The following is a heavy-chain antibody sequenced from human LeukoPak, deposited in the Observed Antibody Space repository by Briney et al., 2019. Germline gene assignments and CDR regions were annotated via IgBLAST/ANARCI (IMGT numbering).Heavy chain of an antibody. CDR3: ARALIAVADPPFDY. V-gene: IGHV1-2*02. Sequence: ASVKVSCTASGYTFTGYYMHWVRQAPGQGLEWMGWINPNSGGTNYAQKFQGRVTMTRDTSISTAYMELSRLRSDDTAVYYCARALIAVADPPFDYWGQGTLVTVSS. CDR1: GYTFTGYY. CDR2: INPNSGGT. D-gene: IGHD6-19*01. J-gene: IGHJ4*02.